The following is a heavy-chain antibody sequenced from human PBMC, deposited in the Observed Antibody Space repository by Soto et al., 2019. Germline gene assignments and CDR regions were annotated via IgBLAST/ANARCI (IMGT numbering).Heavy chain of an antibody. CDR1: GFSCSDYA. J-gene: IGHJ6*02. V-gene: IGHV3-23*01. CDR2: ISGTGSRT. CDR3: AKGGRYTYGSGDYSYGMDV. D-gene: IGHD5-18*01. Sequence: EVQVLESGGGLVQPGGSLRLACAASGFSCSDYAMSWVRQAPGKGLEWVSGISGTGSRTSYADSVRGRFTISRDNFNTTLSLQMDSLRAEDTAVYYCAKGGRYTYGSGDYSYGMDVWGQGTTVTVS.